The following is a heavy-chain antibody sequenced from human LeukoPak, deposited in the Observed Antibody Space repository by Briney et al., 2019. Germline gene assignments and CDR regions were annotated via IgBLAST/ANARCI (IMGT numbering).Heavy chain of an antibody. CDR3: AREEWELLRYYYYYMDV. D-gene: IGHD1-26*01. CDR1: GFTFSSYW. J-gene: IGHJ6*03. Sequence: GGPLRLSCAASGFTFSSYWMSWVRQAPGKGLEWVANIKQDGSEKYYVDSVKGRFIISRDNAKNSLYLQMNSLRAEDTAVYYCAREEWELLRYYYYYMDVWGKGTTVTVSS. CDR2: IKQDGSEK. V-gene: IGHV3-7*01.